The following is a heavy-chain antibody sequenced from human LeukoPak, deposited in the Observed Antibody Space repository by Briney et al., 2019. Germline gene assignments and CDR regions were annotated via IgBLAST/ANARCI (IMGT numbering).Heavy chain of an antibody. CDR3: ARDPTIAVAGPGY. D-gene: IGHD6-19*01. Sequence: ASVKVSCKASGYTFTTYGISWVRQAPGQGLEWMGWISAYNGTTNYAQKFQGRVTMTTDTSTSTAYMELRSLRSDDTAVYYCARDPTIAVAGPGYWGQGTLVTVSS. CDR2: ISAYNGTT. CDR1: GYTFTTYG. J-gene: IGHJ4*02. V-gene: IGHV1-18*01.